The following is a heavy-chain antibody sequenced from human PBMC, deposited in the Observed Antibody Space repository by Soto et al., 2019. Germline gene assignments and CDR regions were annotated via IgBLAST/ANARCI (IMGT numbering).Heavy chain of an antibody. CDR1: GFTFSSYG. J-gene: IGHJ6*02. Sequence: QVQLVESGGGVVQPGRSLRLSCAASGFTFSSYGMHWVRQAPGKGLEWVAVISYDGSNKYYADSVKGRFTISRDNSKNTLYLQMNSLRAEDTAVYYCAKDSGFGYDSVWGMDVWGQGTTVTVSS. CDR3: AKDSGFGYDSVWGMDV. CDR2: ISYDGSNK. D-gene: IGHD5-12*01. V-gene: IGHV3-30*18.